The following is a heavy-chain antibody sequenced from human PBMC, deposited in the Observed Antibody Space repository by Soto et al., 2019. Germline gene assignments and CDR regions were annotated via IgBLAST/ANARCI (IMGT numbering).Heavy chain of an antibody. CDR1: GYTFTTYA. CDR2: INLASGHT. D-gene: IGHD1-26*01. Sequence: VQLLQWGAEVKKPGASVKVSFKASGYTFTTYALHWLRQAPGQRPEWMGWINLASGHTKYSKKFQDRVTITRDTSASTGYMELSSLMSEDTAVYYCGRSVVGGTGEILYNARDVWGQGTTVTVSS. V-gene: IGHV1-3*01. J-gene: IGHJ6*02. CDR3: GRSVVGGTGEILYNARDV.